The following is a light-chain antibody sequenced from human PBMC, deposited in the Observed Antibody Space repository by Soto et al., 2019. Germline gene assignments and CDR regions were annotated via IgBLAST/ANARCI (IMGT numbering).Light chain of an antibody. CDR1: QSVSSSY. J-gene: IGKJ2*01. CDR3: QRYGSSPMYT. Sequence: EIVLTQSPGTLSLSPGERATLSCRASQSVSSSYFAWYQQKPGQAPRLLIYGASGRATGIPDRFSGSGSGTDFTLTLSRLEPEDFAVYYCQRYGSSPMYTFGQGTKLEIK. V-gene: IGKV3-20*01. CDR2: GAS.